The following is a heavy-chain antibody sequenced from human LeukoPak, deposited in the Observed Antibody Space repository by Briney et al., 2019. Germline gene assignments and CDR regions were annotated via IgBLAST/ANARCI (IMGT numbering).Heavy chain of an antibody. CDR3: ARERNDFWSGHYTYYFDY. CDR2: ISSSGSTI. CDR1: GFTFSSYE. D-gene: IGHD3-3*01. V-gene: IGHV3-48*03. J-gene: IGHJ4*02. Sequence: GGSLRLSCAASGFTFSSYEMNWVRQAPGKGLEWVSYISSSGSTIYYADSVKGRFTISRDNAKNSLYLQMNSLRAEDTAVYYCARERNDFWSGHYTYYFDYWGQGTLVTVSS.